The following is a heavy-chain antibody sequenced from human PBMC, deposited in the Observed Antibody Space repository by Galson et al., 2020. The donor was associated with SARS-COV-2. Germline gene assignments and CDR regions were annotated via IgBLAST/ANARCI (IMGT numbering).Heavy chain of an antibody. Sequence: GYLRLSCAASGFTFSSYEMNWVRQAPGKGLEWVSYISSSGSTIYYADSVKGRFTISRDNAKNSLYLQMNSLRAEDTAVYYCARDPRGYYESSGYYQPNWYFDLWGRCTLVTVSS. D-gene: IGHD3-22*01. CDR2: ISSSGSTI. CDR1: GFTFSSYE. CDR3: ARDPRGYYESSGYYQPNWYFDL. J-gene: IGHJ2*01. V-gene: IGHV3-48*03.